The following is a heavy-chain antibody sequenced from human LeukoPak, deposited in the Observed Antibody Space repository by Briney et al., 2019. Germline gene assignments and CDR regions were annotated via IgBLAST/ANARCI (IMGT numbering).Heavy chain of an antibody. CDR2: IYPGDSDT. J-gene: IGHJ6*02. Sequence: GESLKISCQGSGYRFTSYWIGWVRQMPGKGLEWMGIIYPGDSDTRYGPSFQGQVTISADKSISTAYLQWSSLKASDTAMYYCARPRSSWSPRSDYYGMDVWGQGTTVTVSS. CDR3: ARPRSSWSPRSDYYGMDV. D-gene: IGHD6-13*01. V-gene: IGHV5-51*01. CDR1: GYRFTSYW.